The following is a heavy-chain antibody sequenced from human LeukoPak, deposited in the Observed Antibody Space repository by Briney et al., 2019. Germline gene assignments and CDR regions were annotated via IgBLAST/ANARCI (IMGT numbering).Heavy chain of an antibody. CDR2: ITTSTGNP. J-gene: IGHJ4*02. Sequence: ASAKVSCKASGYTFTGYSINWLRQAPGQGLEWMGWITTSTGNPTYAQGFTGRFVFSLDTSVSTTYLHINSLKAEDTAVYYCARDASTINFDYWGQGTLVTVSS. D-gene: IGHD5/OR15-5a*01. CDR3: ARDASTINFDY. V-gene: IGHV7-4-1*02. CDR1: GYTFTGYS.